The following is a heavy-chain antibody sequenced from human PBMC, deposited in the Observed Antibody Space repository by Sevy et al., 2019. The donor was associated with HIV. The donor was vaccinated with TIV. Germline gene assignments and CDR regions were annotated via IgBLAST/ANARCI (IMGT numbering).Heavy chain of an antibody. CDR2: ISDDGIST. D-gene: IGHD6-25*01. Sequence: GGSLRLSCAVSGFSFNSYWMHWVRQAPGKGLEWVSHISDDGISTTYADSVKGRFTISRDNAKNTLYLQMNSLRAEDTALYYCHAASQGSWGQGTLVTVSS. J-gene: IGHJ5*02. CDR1: GFSFNSYW. CDR3: HAASQGS. V-gene: IGHV3-74*01.